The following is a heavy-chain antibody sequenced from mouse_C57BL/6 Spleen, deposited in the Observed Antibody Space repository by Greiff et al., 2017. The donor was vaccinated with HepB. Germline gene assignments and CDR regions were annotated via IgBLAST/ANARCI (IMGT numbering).Heavy chain of an antibody. CDR2: IDPEDGET. Sequence: VQLQQSGAELVKPGASVKLSCTASGFNIKDYYMHWVKQRTEQGLEWIGRIDPEDGETKYAPKFQGKATITADTSSNTAYLRLSSLTSEDTAVYYCARWGTTAYRGYWGQGTTLTVSS. V-gene: IGHV14-2*01. D-gene: IGHD1-1*01. J-gene: IGHJ2*01. CDR3: ARWGTTAYRGY. CDR1: GFNIKDYY.